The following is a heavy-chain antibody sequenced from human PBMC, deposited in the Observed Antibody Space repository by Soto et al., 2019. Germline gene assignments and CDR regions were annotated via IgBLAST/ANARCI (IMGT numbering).Heavy chain of an antibody. J-gene: IGHJ5*02. CDR1: GGSISSGDYY. D-gene: IGHD4-17*01. V-gene: IGHV4-30-4*01. CDR3: ARGPATVTTGSFDP. Sequence: PSETLSLTCTVSGGSISSGDYYWSWIRQPPGKGLEWIGYIYYSGSTYYNPSLKSRVTISVDTSKNQFSLKLSSVTAADTAVYYCARGPATVTTGSFDPWGQGTLVTV. CDR2: IYYSGST.